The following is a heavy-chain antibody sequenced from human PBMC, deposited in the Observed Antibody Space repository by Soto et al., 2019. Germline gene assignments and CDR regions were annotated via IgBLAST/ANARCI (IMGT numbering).Heavy chain of an antibody. J-gene: IGHJ5*02. CDR2: IYHSGST. Sequence: QVQLQESGPGLVKPSGTLSLTCAVSGGSISSSNWWSWVRQPPGKGLEWIGEIYHSGSTNYNPSLKSRVTISVDKSKHQSPRKLGAVPAAATAVYYGGRGGVWGSYGLSWFDPWGQGTLVTVSS. V-gene: IGHV4-4*02. D-gene: IGHD1-26*01. CDR3: GRGGVWGSYGLSWFDP. CDR1: GGSISSSNW.